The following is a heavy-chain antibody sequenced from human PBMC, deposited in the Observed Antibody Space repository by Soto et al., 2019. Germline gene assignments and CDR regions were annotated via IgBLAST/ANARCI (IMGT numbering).Heavy chain of an antibody. Sequence: GESLKISCKGSGYPFTIHWIAWVRQMPGKGLEWMGIIYPGDSDTVYNPSFQGQVTMSADRSINTAYLQWSSLKASDTAMYYCARRVPSGSGMNYYGMDVWGQGTTVTVSS. CDR1: GYPFTIHW. CDR3: ARRVPSGSGMNYYGMDV. D-gene: IGHD3-10*01. V-gene: IGHV5-51*01. J-gene: IGHJ6*02. CDR2: IYPGDSDT.